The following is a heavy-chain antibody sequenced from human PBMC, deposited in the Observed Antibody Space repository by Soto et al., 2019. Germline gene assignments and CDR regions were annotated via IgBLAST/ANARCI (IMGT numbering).Heavy chain of an antibody. Sequence: SVKVSCKASGGTFSSYAISWVRQAPGQGLEWMGGIIPIFGTANYAQKFQGRVTITADESTSTAYMELSSLRSEDTAVYYCARVRRRSCSGGSCYNFDYWGQGTLVTVSS. J-gene: IGHJ4*02. D-gene: IGHD2-15*01. CDR2: IIPIFGTA. CDR3: ARVRRRSCSGGSCYNFDY. V-gene: IGHV1-69*13. CDR1: GGTFSSYA.